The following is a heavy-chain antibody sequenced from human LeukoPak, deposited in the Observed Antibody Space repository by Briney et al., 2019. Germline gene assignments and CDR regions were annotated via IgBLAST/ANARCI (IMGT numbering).Heavy chain of an antibody. J-gene: IGHJ4*02. D-gene: IGHD3-10*01. CDR1: GGSISSYY. Sequence: SETLSLTCTVSGGSISSYYWSWIRQPPGKGLEWIGYIYYSGSTNYNPSLKGRVTISVDTSKNQFSLELSSVTAADTAVYYCARRSGSGSYYNYFHYWGQGTLVTVSS. V-gene: IGHV4-59*01. CDR2: IYYSGST. CDR3: ARRSGSGSYYNYFHY.